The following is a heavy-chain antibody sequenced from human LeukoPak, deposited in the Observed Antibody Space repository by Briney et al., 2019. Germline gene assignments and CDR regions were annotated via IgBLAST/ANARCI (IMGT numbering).Heavy chain of an antibody. Sequence: GGSLRLSCAASGFTFSRHWMSWVRQAPGRGLEWVANVKQDGSEEFYVDSVKGRFTISRDNAKNSLYLQMNSLRAEDTAIYYCAKGGFLESYPHYFDYWGQGTLVTVSS. J-gene: IGHJ4*02. V-gene: IGHV3-7*03. CDR2: VKQDGSEE. D-gene: IGHD3-3*01. CDR3: AKGGFLESYPHYFDY. CDR1: GFTFSRHW.